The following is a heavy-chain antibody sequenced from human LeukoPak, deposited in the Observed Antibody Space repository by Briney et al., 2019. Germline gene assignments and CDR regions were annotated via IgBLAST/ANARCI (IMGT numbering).Heavy chain of an antibody. CDR2: IYHSGST. CDR1: GYSISSGYY. CDR3: ARPRLLYGSGPILV. Sequence: PSETLSLTCTVSGYSISSGYYWGWIRQPPGKGLEWIGNIYHSGSTYYNPSLKSRVTVSVDTSKNQFSLKLNSVTAADTAVYYCARPRLLYGSGPILVWGQGTLVTVSS. V-gene: IGHV4-38-2*02. D-gene: IGHD3-10*01. J-gene: IGHJ4*02.